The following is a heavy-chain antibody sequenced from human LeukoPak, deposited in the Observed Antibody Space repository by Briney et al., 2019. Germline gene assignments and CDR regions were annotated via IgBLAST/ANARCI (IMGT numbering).Heavy chain of an antibody. CDR1: GFTVSSNY. D-gene: IGHD6-25*01. CDR2: IYSGGST. Sequence: GGSLRLSCAASGFTVSSNYMSWVRQAPGKGLEWVSVIYSGGSTYYADSVKGRFTISRDNSQNTLYLQMNSLRAEDTAVYYCARLRAALEPLDYWGQGTLVTVSS. J-gene: IGHJ4*02. V-gene: IGHV3-53*01. CDR3: ARLRAALEPLDY.